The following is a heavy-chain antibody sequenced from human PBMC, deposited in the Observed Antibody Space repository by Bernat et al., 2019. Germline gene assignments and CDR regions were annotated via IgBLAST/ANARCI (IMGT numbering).Heavy chain of an antibody. CDR3: ARVRNWILDF. D-gene: IGHD1-20*01. J-gene: IGHJ4*02. V-gene: IGHV6-1*01. CDR2: TYYRSKWNN. CDR1: GDSVSSNITT. Sequence: QLKQSGPGLVKPSQTLSLTCGISGDSVSSNITTWNWIRQSPSRGLEWLGRTYYRSKWNNDYAVSARGRISINPDTSKNQFSLQLNSVTPEDTAVYYCARVRNWILDFWGQGTLVTVSS.